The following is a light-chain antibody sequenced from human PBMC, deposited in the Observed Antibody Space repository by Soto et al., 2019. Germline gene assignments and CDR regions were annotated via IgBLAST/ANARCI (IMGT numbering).Light chain of an antibody. CDR2: GAS. J-gene: IGKJ1*01. Sequence: EIVLTQSPGTLSLSPGERATLSCRASQSVSSSYLAWYQQKPGQAPRLLIFGASRRATGIPDRFSGSGSGTNFTLNISRLEPEDFAVYYCQQYGKLPRTFGQGTKVDIK. CDR1: QSVSSSY. CDR3: QQYGKLPRT. V-gene: IGKV3-20*01.